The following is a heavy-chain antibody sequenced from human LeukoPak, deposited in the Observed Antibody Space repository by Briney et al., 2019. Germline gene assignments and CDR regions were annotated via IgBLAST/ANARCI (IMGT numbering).Heavy chain of an antibody. D-gene: IGHD6-13*01. CDR3: ARTINGIAAAEGDWFDP. CDR1: GGSISSGGYY. Sequence: SQTLSLTCTVSGGSISSGGYYWSWIRQHPGKGLEWIGYIYYSGSTYYNPSLKSRVTISVGTSKNQFSLKLSSVTAADTAVYYCARTINGIAAAEGDWFDPWGQGTLVTVSS. V-gene: IGHV4-31*03. CDR2: IYYSGST. J-gene: IGHJ5*02.